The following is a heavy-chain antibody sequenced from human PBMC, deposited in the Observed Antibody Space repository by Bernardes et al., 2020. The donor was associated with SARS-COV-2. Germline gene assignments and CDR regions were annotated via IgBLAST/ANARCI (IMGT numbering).Heavy chain of an antibody. D-gene: IGHD6-13*01. Sequence: SETLSLTCTVSGSSVSSGGYYWSWIRQPPGKGLEWIGYIYYSGSTNYNPSLKSRVTISVDTSKNQFSLKLSSVTAADTAVYYCARHHTYSSSVDDAFDIWGQGTMVTVSS. J-gene: IGHJ3*02. CDR1: GSSVSSGGYY. CDR3: ARHHTYSSSVDDAFDI. V-gene: IGHV4-61*08. CDR2: IYYSGST.